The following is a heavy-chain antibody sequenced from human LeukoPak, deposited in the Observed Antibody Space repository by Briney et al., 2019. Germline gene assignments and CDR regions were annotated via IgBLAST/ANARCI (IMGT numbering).Heavy chain of an antibody. J-gene: IGHJ4*02. CDR3: ARHPFATPFDS. V-gene: IGHV4-59*08. Sequence: PSETPSLTCTASGGSISDNYWSWIRQPPGKGLEWMGYAYSSGHTIYNSSLKSRVAMSLDTSKSQFSLRLSSVTAADTALYFCARHPFATPFDSWGPGTLVIVSS. CDR2: AYSSGHT. CDR1: GGSISDNY. D-gene: IGHD2-15*01.